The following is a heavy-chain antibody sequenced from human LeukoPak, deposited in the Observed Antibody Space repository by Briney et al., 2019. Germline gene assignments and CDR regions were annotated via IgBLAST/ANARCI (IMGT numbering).Heavy chain of an antibody. CDR2: IKEDGSEK. V-gene: IGHV3-7*03. Sequence: GGSLRLSCAASGLTFSNYWMTWARQAPGKGLEWVADIKEDGSEKYYVDSVKGRFTISRDNAKNSLFLQMDSLRSEDTAVYYCVKNSGWYRLDCWGQGTLVTVSS. J-gene: IGHJ4*02. D-gene: IGHD6-13*01. CDR1: GLTFSNYW. CDR3: VKNSGWYRLDC.